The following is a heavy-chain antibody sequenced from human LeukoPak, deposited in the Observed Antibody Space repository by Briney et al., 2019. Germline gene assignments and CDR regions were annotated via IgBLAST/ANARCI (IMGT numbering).Heavy chain of an antibody. V-gene: IGHV1-18*01. D-gene: IGHD2-2*01. CDR1: GYTFTSYG. CDR3: ARASLAHIVVVPAAMWFDP. Sequence: ASVKVSCTASGYTFTSYGISWVRQAPGQGLEWMGWISTYNGNTKYAQKVQGRVTMTTDTSTTTAYMELRSLRSDDTAVYYCARASLAHIVVVPAAMWFDPWGQGTLVTVSS. J-gene: IGHJ5*02. CDR2: ISTYNGNT.